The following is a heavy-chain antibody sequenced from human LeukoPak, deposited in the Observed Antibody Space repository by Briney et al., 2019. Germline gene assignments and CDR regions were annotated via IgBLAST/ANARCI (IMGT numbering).Heavy chain of an antibody. D-gene: IGHD5-24*01. Sequence: GGSLRLSCAASGFTFDDYAMHWVRQAPGKGLEWVSSINWNSGSIGYADSVKGRFTISRDNAKNSLYLQMNILRPEDTALYYCAKSGDGYNLGPFDYWGQGTLVTVSS. J-gene: IGHJ4*02. CDR1: GFTFDDYA. CDR2: INWNSGSI. V-gene: IGHV3-9*01. CDR3: AKSGDGYNLGPFDY.